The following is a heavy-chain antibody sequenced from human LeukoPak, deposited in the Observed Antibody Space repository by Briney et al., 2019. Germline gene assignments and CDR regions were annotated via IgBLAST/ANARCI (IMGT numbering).Heavy chain of an antibody. J-gene: IGHJ4*02. V-gene: IGHV1-46*01. Sequence: ASVKVSCKASGYTFTSYYMHWVRQAPGQGLEWMGIINPSGGSTSYAQKFQGRVTMTRDTSTSTVYMELSSLRSEDTAVYYCARSDHTELRALYYYDSSGYHPFDYWGQGTLVTVSS. D-gene: IGHD3-22*01. CDR1: GYTFTSYY. CDR3: ARSDHTELRALYYYDSSGYHPFDY. CDR2: INPSGGST.